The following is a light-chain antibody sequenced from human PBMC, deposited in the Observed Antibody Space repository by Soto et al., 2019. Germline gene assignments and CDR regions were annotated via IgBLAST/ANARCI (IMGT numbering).Light chain of an antibody. CDR2: WAS. J-gene: IGKJ4*01. Sequence: DFVMTQSPDSLAVSLGETATITCKSSQSVLYSSNNMNYLSWYQQKPGQPPKLLISWASTRKSGVPARISGSGSGTDFTLTISSLQAEDVAVYYCQQYYSIPLTYGGGTKVEIK. CDR1: QSVLYSSNNMNY. CDR3: QQYYSIPLT. V-gene: IGKV4-1*01.